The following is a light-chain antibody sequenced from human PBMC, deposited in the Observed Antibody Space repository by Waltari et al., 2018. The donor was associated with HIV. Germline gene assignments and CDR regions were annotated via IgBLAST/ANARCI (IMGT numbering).Light chain of an antibody. J-gene: IGLJ1*01. V-gene: IGLV7-43*01. CDR1: TGEVTSGNY. Sequence: QTVVTQEPSLTVSPGGTVTLTCASSTGEVTSGNYPNWFQQKPGHAPGALISSTNKKHSWTPARFSGSLLGGKAALTLSGVQPEDEAEYYFLLYSGGQCYVFGTGTKVTVL. CDR3: LLYSGGQCYV. CDR2: STN.